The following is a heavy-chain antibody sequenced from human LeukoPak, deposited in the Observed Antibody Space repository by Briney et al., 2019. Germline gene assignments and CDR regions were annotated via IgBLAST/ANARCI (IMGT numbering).Heavy chain of an antibody. D-gene: IGHD1-1*01. J-gene: IGHJ1*01. V-gene: IGHV3-7*01. CDR1: GFTFSRHW. Sequence: GGSLRLSCAASGFTFSRHWMSWVRQAPGKGLEWVANINQDGSGKYYVDSVKGRFTISRDNAKNSLYLQMNSLRSEDTAIYYCAEGTTGWGQGTLVTVSS. CDR3: AEGTTG. CDR2: INQDGSGK.